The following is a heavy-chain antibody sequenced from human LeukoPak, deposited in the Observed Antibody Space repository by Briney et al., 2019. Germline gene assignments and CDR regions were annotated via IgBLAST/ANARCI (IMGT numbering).Heavy chain of an antibody. V-gene: IGHV4-59*08. CDR3: ARHLNYYGSGRQNNWFDP. D-gene: IGHD3-10*01. CDR1: GASISSYY. J-gene: IGHJ5*02. Sequence: PSETLSLTCSVSGASISSYYWSWIRQPPGKGLEWIGYIYYSGSANYNPSLKSRVTISVDTSKNQFSLKLNSVTAADTAVYYCARHLNYYGSGRQNNWFDPWGQGTLVTVSS. CDR2: IYYSGSA.